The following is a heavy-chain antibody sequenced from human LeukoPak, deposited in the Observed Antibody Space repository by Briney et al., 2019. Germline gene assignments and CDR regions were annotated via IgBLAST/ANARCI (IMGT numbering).Heavy chain of an antibody. D-gene: IGHD1-26*01. Sequence: ASVKVSCKASGYTFTSYDIIWVRQASGQGLEWMGWMNPNSGHTGYAQKFQGRVTMTRSTSRSTAYMELTSLTSEDSAVYYCARSIVGVRKRNDYWGQGTLVTVSS. J-gene: IGHJ4*02. V-gene: IGHV1-8*01. CDR1: GYTFTSYD. CDR2: MNPNSGHT. CDR3: ARSIVGVRKRNDY.